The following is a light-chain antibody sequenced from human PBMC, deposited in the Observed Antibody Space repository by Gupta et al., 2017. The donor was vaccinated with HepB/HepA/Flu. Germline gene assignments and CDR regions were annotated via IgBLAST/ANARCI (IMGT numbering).Light chain of an antibody. CDR3: QACDSSGAYVT. CDR1: KLDDKF. CDR2: QDK. J-gene: IGLJ2*01. Sequence: PQPPSVSVSPGQTASINCSVDKLDDKFVSWYQQRPGQSPVWIIYQDKKRPSVIPERFSGTNSGNTATLTISGTQARDEADYYCQACDSSGAYVTFGGGTKLTVL. V-gene: IGLV3-1*01.